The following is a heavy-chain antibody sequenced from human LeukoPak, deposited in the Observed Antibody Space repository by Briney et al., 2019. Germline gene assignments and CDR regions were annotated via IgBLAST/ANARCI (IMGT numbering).Heavy chain of an antibody. CDR1: GFTVSSNY. J-gene: IGHJ1*01. V-gene: IGHV3-66*01. D-gene: IGHD6-13*01. Sequence: GGSLRLSCAASGFTVSSNYMSWVRQAPGKGLEWVSVINSGGSTYYADSVKGGFTISRDNSKNTLYLQMNSLRAEDTAVCYCARDAEEQQLVRGYFQHWGQGTLVTVSS. CDR3: ARDAEEQQLVRGYFQH. CDR2: INSGGST.